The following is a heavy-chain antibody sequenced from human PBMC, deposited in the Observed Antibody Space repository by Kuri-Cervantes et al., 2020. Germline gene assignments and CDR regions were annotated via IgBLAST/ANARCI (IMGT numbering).Heavy chain of an antibody. V-gene: IGHV3-7*01. D-gene: IGHD2-8*01. Sequence: GESLKISCAASGFTFSSYWMSWVRQAPGKGLEWVANIKQDGSKKYYVDSVKGRFTISRDYSKNTLYLQMNGLGAEATAEYYCSSLYPDFDYWGQGTLVTVSS. CDR1: GFTFSSYW. CDR2: IKQDGSKK. J-gene: IGHJ4*02. CDR3: SSLYPDFDY.